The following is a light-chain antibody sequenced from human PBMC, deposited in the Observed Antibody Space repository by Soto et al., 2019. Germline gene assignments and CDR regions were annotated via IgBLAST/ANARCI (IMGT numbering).Light chain of an antibody. Sequence: QAVVTQPPSVSGAPGQRVTISCAGSSSNIGAGFDVHWYQHLPGTAPKLLIYGNSKRPSGVPDRFSGSKSGTSASLAITGLQAEDEAAYYCQSYDNSLSGSWVFGGGTKLTVL. V-gene: IGLV1-40*01. J-gene: IGLJ3*02. CDR2: GNS. CDR3: QSYDNSLSGSWV. CDR1: SSNIGAGFD.